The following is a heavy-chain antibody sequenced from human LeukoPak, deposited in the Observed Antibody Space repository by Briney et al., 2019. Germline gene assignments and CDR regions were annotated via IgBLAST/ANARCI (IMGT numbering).Heavy chain of an antibody. D-gene: IGHD3-10*01. J-gene: IGHJ5*02. Sequence: SSVKVTCKASGYTFTGYYMHWVRQAPGQGLEWMGLINSNSGGTNYAQKFQGRVTMTRDTSISTAYMELSRLRSDDTAVYYCARPRGTMVRGVILFDWFDPWGQGTLVIVSS. CDR1: GYTFTGYY. V-gene: IGHV1-2*02. CDR2: INSNSGGT. CDR3: ARPRGTMVRGVILFDWFDP.